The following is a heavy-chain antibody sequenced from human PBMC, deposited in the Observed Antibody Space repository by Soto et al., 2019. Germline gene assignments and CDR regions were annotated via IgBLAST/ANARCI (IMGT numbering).Heavy chain of an antibody. Sequence: QITLQESGPSVVKPTQTLTLTCSFSGFSFNDSGVAVGWVRQTPSKALEWLGLIYWRGTQGNGPSLDTRVATTKDASKNQVVLTMSNTAPEDTGTDFCIRRGEGRRYFDYWGQGALVTVSS. J-gene: IGHJ4*02. CDR2: IYWRGTQ. CDR3: IRRGEGRRYFDY. CDR1: GFSFNDSGVA. D-gene: IGHD2-15*01. V-gene: IGHV2-5*05.